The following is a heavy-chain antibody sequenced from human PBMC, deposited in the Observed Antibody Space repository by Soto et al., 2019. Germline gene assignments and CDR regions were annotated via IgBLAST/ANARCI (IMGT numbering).Heavy chain of an antibody. J-gene: IGHJ6*02. CDR1: GGTFTSYA. D-gene: IGHD3-9*01. Sequence: QVQLVQSGAEVRKPGSSVKVSCKASGGTFTSYAISWVRQAPGQGLEWMGGISPIFGTANYAQKIQGRVTITAGESTTTAYMELSILRSEDTAVYYWALGFGFLNGYYSCYGMDVGGQGTTVTVSS. V-gene: IGHV1-69*01. CDR3: ALGFGFLNGYYSCYGMDV. CDR2: ISPIFGTA.